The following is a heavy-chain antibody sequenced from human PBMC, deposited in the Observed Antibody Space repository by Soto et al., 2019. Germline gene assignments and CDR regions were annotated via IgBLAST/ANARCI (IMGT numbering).Heavy chain of an antibody. J-gene: IGHJ4*02. D-gene: IGHD2-21*01. CDR3: TRDIIYFDY. V-gene: IGHV3-30*04. CDR1: GFTFGRYA. CDR2: VSYDGIDE. Sequence: PGGSLRLSCAAPGFTFGRYAIAWARQAPGEGLEWVAGVSYDGIDEHYADSVRGRFSISRDNSKNTVSLQMNSLRADDTAVYYCTRDIIYFDYWGQGTLVTVSS.